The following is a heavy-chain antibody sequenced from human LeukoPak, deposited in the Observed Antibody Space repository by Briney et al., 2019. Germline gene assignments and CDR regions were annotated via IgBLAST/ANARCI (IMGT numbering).Heavy chain of an antibody. CDR1: GFTFSSYA. V-gene: IGHV3-30-3*01. D-gene: IGHD6-19*01. CDR2: ISYDGSNK. J-gene: IGHJ4*02. Sequence: GGSLRLSRAASGFTFSSYAMHWVRQAPGKGLEWVAVISYDGSNKYYADSVKGRFTISRDNSKNTLYLQMNGLRAEDTAVYYRARAISVVAGTFDYWGQGTLVTVSS. CDR3: ARAISVVAGTFDY.